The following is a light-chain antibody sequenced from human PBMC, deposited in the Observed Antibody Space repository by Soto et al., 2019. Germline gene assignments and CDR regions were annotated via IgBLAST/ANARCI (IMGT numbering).Light chain of an antibody. CDR3: QQSYSTLIT. V-gene: IGKV1-39*01. CDR2: AAS. CDR1: QSISSY. J-gene: IGKJ5*01. Sequence: DIQMTQSPSSLSASVGDRVTITCRASQSISSYLNWYQQKPGKAPKLLIYAASSLQSGVPSMFSGSGSGTDFTLTISSLQPEDFATYYCQQSYSTLITFGQGTRLEMK.